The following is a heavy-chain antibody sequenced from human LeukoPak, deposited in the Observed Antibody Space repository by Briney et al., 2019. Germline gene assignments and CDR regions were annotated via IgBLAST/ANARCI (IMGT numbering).Heavy chain of an antibody. D-gene: IGHD7-27*01. J-gene: IGHJ4*02. CDR3: ARGGASSHWGHDY. CDR1: GGSVRSTSYY. V-gene: IGHV4-39*07. Sequence: SETLSLTCTVSGGSVRSTSYYWGWIRQPPGKGLEWIGSVFYTGNTYYNPSLKTRVTISVDTSKNQFSLRLSSVTAADTAFYYCARGGASSHWGHDYWGQGTLVTVSS. CDR2: VFYTGNT.